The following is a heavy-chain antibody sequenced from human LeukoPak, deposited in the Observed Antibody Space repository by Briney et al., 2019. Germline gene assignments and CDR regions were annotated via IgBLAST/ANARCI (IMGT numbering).Heavy chain of an antibody. CDR1: GGSFSGYY. D-gene: IGHD5-18*01. Sequence: SETLSLTCAVYGGSFSGYYWSWIRQPPGKGLEWIGEINHSGSTNYNPSLKSRVTISVDTSKNQFSLKLSSVTAADTAVYYCARLTPRVDTAMADYYYYYGMDVWGQGTTVTVSS. CDR2: INHSGST. J-gene: IGHJ6*02. V-gene: IGHV4-34*01. CDR3: ARLTPRVDTAMADYYYYYGMDV.